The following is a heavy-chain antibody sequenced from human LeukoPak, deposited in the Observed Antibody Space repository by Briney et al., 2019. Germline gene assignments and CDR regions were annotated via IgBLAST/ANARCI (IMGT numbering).Heavy chain of an antibody. Sequence: GGSLRLPCAASGFTFSSYGMHWVRQAPGKGLEWVAVISYDGSNKYYADSVKGRFTISRDNSKNTLYLQMNSLRAEDTAVYYCAKDITMIVVVITTRYYYYGMDVWGQGTTVTVSS. CDR2: ISYDGSNK. V-gene: IGHV3-30*18. CDR1: GFTFSSYG. D-gene: IGHD3-22*01. J-gene: IGHJ6*02. CDR3: AKDITMIVVVITTRYYYYGMDV.